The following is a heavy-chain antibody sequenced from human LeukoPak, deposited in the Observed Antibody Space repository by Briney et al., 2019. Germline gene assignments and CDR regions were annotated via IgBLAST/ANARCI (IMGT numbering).Heavy chain of an antibody. V-gene: IGHV1-69*04. D-gene: IGHD6-13*01. CDR2: IIPILGIA. J-gene: IGHJ4*02. CDR3: ARDRVSAAGIPPPGY. Sequence: SVKVSCKASGGTFSSYAISWVRQAPGQGLEWMGRIIPILGIANYAQKFQGRVTITADKSTSTAYMELSSLRSEDTAVYYCARDRVSAAGIPPPGYWGQGTLVTVSS. CDR1: GGTFSSYA.